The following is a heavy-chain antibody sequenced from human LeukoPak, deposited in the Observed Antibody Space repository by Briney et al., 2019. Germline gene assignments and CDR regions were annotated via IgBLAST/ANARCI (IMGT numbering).Heavy chain of an antibody. CDR1: GGSVSSGSYY. Sequence: PSETLSLTCTVSGGSVSSGSYYWSWIRQPPGKGLEWIGYIYYSGSTNYNPSLKSRVTISVDTSKNQFSLKLSSVTAADTAVYYCARGDYDILTGYSDSEYFQHWGQGTLVTVSS. CDR2: IYYSGST. D-gene: IGHD3-9*01. V-gene: IGHV4-61*01. J-gene: IGHJ1*01. CDR3: ARGDYDILTGYSDSEYFQH.